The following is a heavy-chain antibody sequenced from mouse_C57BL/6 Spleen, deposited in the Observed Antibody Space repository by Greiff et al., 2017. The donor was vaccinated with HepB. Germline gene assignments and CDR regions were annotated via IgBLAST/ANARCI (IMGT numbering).Heavy chain of an antibody. CDR3: ARYDYDEAWFAY. CDR2: ISSGSSTI. CDR1: GFTFSDYG. J-gene: IGHJ3*01. D-gene: IGHD2-4*01. V-gene: IGHV5-17*01. Sequence: EVNLVESGGGLVKPGGSLKLSCAASGFTFSDYGMHWVRQAPEKGLEWVAYISSGSSTIYYADTVKGRFTISRDNAKNTLFLQMTSLRSEDTAVYYCARYDYDEAWFAYWGQVTLVTVSA.